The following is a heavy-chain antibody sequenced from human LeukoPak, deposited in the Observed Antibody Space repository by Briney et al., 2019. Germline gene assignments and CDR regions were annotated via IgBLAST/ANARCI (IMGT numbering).Heavy chain of an antibody. Sequence: PGGSLRLSCAASGFTVSSNYMSWVRQAPGKGLEWVSVIYSGGSTYYADSVKGRFTISRDNSKNTLYLRMNSLRAEDTAVYYCARYYYDSSGPYWGQGTLVTVSS. CDR2: IYSGGST. J-gene: IGHJ4*02. D-gene: IGHD3-22*01. CDR1: GFTVSSNY. CDR3: ARYYYDSSGPY. V-gene: IGHV3-53*01.